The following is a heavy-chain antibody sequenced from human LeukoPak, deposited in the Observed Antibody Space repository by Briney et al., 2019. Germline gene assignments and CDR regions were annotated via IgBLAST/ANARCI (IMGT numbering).Heavy chain of an antibody. J-gene: IGHJ5*02. CDR2: ISSSGSSI. D-gene: IGHD5-24*01. V-gene: IGHV3-48*03. Sequence: GGSLRLSCAASGFPFSNYEMNWVRQAPGKGLEWVSYISSSGSSIYYADSVKGRLSISRDNAKNSLYLQMNSLRAEDTAVYYCARDYQLGRAWFDPWGQGTLVTVSS. CDR3: ARDYQLGRAWFDP. CDR1: GFPFSNYE.